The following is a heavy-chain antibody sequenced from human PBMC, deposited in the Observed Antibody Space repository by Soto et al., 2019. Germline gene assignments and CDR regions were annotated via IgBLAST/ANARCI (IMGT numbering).Heavy chain of an antibody. CDR2: IYSAGSA. CDR1: GFTVSSYR. Sequence: EVQLVESGGGLVQPGGSLRLSCAASGFTVSSYRMSWVRQAPGKGLEWVSVIYSAGSADFADSVKGRFTISRDNSRNTLYLQMSSLSGEDTAVYYCASVHSGSYHYFDYWGQGTLVTVSS. D-gene: IGHD6-13*01. J-gene: IGHJ4*02. CDR3: ASVHSGSYHYFDY. V-gene: IGHV3-66*01.